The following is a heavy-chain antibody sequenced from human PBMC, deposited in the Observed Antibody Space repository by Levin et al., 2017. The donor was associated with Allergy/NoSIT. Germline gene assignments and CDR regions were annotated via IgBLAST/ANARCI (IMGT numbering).Heavy chain of an antibody. D-gene: IGHD3-22*01. CDR1: GGSISSGGYS. J-gene: IGHJ4*02. Sequence: SQTLSLTCAVSGGSISSGGYSWSWIRQPPGKGLEWIGYIYHSGSTYYNPSLKSRVTISVDRSKNQFSLKLSSVTAADTAVYYCARGLHYYDSSGYYSHFDYWGQGTLVTVSS. CDR3: ARGLHYYDSSGYYSHFDY. V-gene: IGHV4-30-2*01. CDR2: IYHSGST.